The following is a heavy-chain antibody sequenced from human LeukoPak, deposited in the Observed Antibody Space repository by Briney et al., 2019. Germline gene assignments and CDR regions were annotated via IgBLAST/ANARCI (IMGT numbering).Heavy chain of an antibody. J-gene: IGHJ6*02. V-gene: IGHV1-69*13. CDR2: IIPIFGTA. CDR3: ARDLFPDIVVVPAALYSYYYYGMDV. D-gene: IGHD2-2*01. Sequence: SVKVSCKASGYTFTSYGISWVRQAPGQGLEWMGGIIPIFGTANYAQKFQGRVTITADESTSTAYMELSSLRSEDTAVYYCARDLFPDIVVVPAALYSYYYYGMDVWGQGTTVTVSS. CDR1: GYTFTSYG.